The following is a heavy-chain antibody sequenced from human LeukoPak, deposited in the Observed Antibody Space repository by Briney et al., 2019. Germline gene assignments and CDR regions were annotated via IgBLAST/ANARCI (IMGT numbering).Heavy chain of an antibody. V-gene: IGHV4-39*07. CDR2: IYYSGST. Sequence: SETLSLTCTVSGGSITRSAYYWGWIRQPPGKGPEWIGSIYYSGSTYRTLSLKSRVTISVDTSKNQFSLKLSSVTAADTAVYYCAKLSTSWSEDYWGQGTLVTVSS. J-gene: IGHJ4*02. CDR3: AKLSTSWSEDY. D-gene: IGHD2-2*01. CDR1: GGSITRSAYY.